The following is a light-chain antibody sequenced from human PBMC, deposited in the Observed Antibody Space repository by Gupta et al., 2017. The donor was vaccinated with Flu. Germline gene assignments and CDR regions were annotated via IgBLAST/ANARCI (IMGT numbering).Light chain of an antibody. V-gene: IGKV1-33*01. CDR2: DAS. CDR1: QDISNY. J-gene: IGKJ1*01. Sequence: DIQMTQSPSSLSASVGDRVTITCQASQDISNYLNWYQQKPGKAPKLLIYDASNLETGVPSRFSGSGSGTDFTFTISSRQPEDFATYYCQQEDSLTRTFGRGTKVEIK. CDR3: QQEDSLTRT.